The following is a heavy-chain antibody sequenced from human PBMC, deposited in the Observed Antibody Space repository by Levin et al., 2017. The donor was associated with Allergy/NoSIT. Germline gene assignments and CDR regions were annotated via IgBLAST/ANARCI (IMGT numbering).Heavy chain of an antibody. CDR1: GFTFSSYA. D-gene: IGHD5-12*01. J-gene: IGHJ4*02. CDR3: AKDRIVATLRIFDY. Sequence: GESLKISCAASGFTFSSYAMSWVRQAPGKGLEWVSAISATGGSTYYADSVKGRFTISRDNSKNTLYLQMNSLRAEDTAVYYCAKDRIVATLRIFDYWGQGTLVTVSS. CDR2: ISATGGST. V-gene: IGHV3-23*01.